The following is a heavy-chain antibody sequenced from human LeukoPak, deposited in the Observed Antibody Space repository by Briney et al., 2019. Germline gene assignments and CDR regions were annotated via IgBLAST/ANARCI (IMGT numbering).Heavy chain of an antibody. Sequence: ASVKVSCKASGYTFTSYDINWVRQATGQGLEWMGWMNPNSGNTGYAQKFQGRVTMTRNTSISTAYMELSSLRSEDTAVYYCARDNPRKQQLGFDYWGQGTLVTVSS. J-gene: IGHJ4*02. CDR1: GYTFTSYD. V-gene: IGHV1-8*01. CDR2: MNPNSGNT. D-gene: IGHD6-13*01. CDR3: ARDNPRKQQLGFDY.